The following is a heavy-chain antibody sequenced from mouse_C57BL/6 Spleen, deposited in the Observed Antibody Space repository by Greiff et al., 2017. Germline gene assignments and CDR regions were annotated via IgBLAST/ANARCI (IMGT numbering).Heavy chain of an antibody. CDR3: ARDGSSYDWYFDV. J-gene: IGHJ1*03. CDR1: GFTFSDYY. V-gene: IGHV5-16*01. Sequence: EVKLMESEGGLVQPGSSMKLSCTASGFTFSDYYMAWVRQVPEKGLEWVANIIYDGSSTYYLDSLKSRFIISRDNAKNILYLQMSSLKSEDTATYYCARDGSSYDWYFDVWGTGTTVTVSS. D-gene: IGHD1-1*01. CDR2: IIYDGSST.